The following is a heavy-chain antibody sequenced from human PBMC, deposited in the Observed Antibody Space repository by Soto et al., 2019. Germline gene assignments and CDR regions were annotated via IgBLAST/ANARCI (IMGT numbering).Heavy chain of an antibody. Sequence: EVQLVESGGGLVKPGGSLRLSCAASGFTFSSYTMNWVRQAPGKGLEWVSSISSSSNYIYYADSVKGRFTISRDNAKNSLHLQMNSLRADDTAGYYCARGYDSFDYWGQGTLVTVSS. V-gene: IGHV3-21*01. CDR3: ARGYDSFDY. CDR2: ISSSSNYI. CDR1: GFTFSSYT. D-gene: IGHD3-22*01. J-gene: IGHJ4*02.